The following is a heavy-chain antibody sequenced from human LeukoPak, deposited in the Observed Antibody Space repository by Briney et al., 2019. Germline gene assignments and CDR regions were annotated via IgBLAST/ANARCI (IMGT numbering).Heavy chain of an antibody. CDR1: GFTFSSYA. Sequence: PEGPLRPSCAASGFTFSSYAMHGLRQAPGKGLEWVAVISYDGSNKYYADSVKVRFNISRDNSKNTLYLQMNSLRAEDTAVYYCARGNGRGGGTVFGYYYGMDVWGQGTTVTVSS. D-gene: IGHD3-10*02. CDR2: ISYDGSNK. V-gene: IGHV3-30*04. J-gene: IGHJ6*02. CDR3: ARGNGRGGGTVFGYYYGMDV.